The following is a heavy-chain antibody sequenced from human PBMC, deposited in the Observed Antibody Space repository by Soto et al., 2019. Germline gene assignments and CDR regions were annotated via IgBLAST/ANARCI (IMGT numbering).Heavy chain of an antibody. CDR1: GFTFSSYD. CDR2: ISGSGGST. CDR3: AVAVAQDYYYGMDV. J-gene: IGHJ6*02. D-gene: IGHD5-12*01. Sequence: EVQLLESGGGLVQPGGSLRLSCAASGFTFSSYDMSWVRQAPGKGLEWVSAISGSGGSTYYADSVKGRFTISRDNAKNTLYLQMNSLRAEDTAVYYCAVAVAQDYYYGMDVWGQGTTVTVSS. V-gene: IGHV3-23*01.